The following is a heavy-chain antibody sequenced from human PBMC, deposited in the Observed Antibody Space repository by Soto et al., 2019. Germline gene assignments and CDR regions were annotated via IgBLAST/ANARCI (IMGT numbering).Heavy chain of an antibody. V-gene: IGHV1-69*01. D-gene: IGHD2-15*01. CDR3: ARGGYCRGGSCYSHNWFDP. CDR1: GGTFSSYA. Sequence: QVQLVQSGAEVKKPGSSVKVSCKASGGTFSSYAISWVRQAPGQGLEWMGGIIPIFGTANYAQKFQGRVTITADESTSTAYMELSSLRSEDKAVYYCARGGYCRGGSCYSHNWFDPWGQGTLVTVSS. J-gene: IGHJ5*02. CDR2: IIPIFGTA.